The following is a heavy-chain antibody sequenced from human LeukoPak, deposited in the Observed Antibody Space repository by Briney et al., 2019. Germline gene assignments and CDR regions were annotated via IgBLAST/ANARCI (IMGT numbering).Heavy chain of an antibody. CDR3: AREYGSGSYRGFDY. V-gene: IGHV3-53*05. J-gene: IGHJ4*02. D-gene: IGHD3-10*01. CDR2: IYSGGST. CDR1: GFTVSSNY. Sequence: GGSLRLSCAASGFTVSSNYMSWVRQAPGKGLEWVSVIYSGGSTYYADSVKGRFTISRDNSKNTLYLQMNSLRSEDTAVYYCAREYGSGSYRGFDYWGQGTLVTVSS.